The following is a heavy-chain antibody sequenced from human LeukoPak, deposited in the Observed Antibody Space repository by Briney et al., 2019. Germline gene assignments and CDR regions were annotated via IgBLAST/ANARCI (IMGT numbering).Heavy chain of an antibody. Sequence: GSLRLSCAASGFTFSDYYMSWIRQPAGKGLEWIGRIYTSGSTNYNPSLKSRVTMSVDTSKNQFSLKLSSVTAADTAVYYCARSIYSYGYTEFWFDPWGQGTLVTVSS. CDR2: IYTSGST. J-gene: IGHJ5*02. CDR1: GFTFSDYY. CDR3: ARSIYSYGYTEFWFDP. D-gene: IGHD5-18*01. V-gene: IGHV4-4*07.